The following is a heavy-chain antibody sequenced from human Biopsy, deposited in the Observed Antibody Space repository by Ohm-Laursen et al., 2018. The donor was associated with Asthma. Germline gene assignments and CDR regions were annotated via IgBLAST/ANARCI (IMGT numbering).Heavy chain of an antibody. Sequence: SLRLSCAASGITFSTYGMHWVRQAPGKGLEWASFIWYDGRKKTYADSVKGRFTISRDNSKNTLYLQINSLRAEDTAVYYCARKIAARGGMGVWGQGTTVTVSS. V-gene: IGHV3-33*01. CDR2: IWYDGRKK. CDR1: GITFSTYG. J-gene: IGHJ6*02. D-gene: IGHD6-6*01. CDR3: ARKIAARGGMGV.